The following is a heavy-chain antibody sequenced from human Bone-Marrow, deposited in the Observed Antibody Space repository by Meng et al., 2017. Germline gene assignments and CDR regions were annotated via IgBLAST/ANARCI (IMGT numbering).Heavy chain of an antibody. CDR1: GGSISSIDW. CDR3: ASWIYSCGWQ. D-gene: IGHD6-19*01. J-gene: IGHJ4*02. CDR2: IYHGGDT. Sequence: QEQLQGPGPGMGKPSGTRDLDCVGSGGSISSIDWWSWVRQPPGKGLEWIGEIYHGGDTNYNPSLKSRVTIAIDKSKNQFSLKLSSVTAADTAVYYCASWIYSCGWQWGQGALVTVSS. V-gene: IGHV4/OR15-8*02.